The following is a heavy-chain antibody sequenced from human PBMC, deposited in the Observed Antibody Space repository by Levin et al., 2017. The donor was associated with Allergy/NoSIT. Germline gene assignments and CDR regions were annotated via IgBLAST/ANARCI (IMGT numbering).Heavy chain of an antibody. CDR1: GGSISSGGYS. V-gene: IGHV4-30-2*01. CDR3: ASLSMDTAMSIPTSPPGMDV. D-gene: IGHD5-18*01. CDR2: IYHSGST. J-gene: IGHJ6*02. Sequence: SETLSLTCAVSGGSISSGGYSWSWIRQPPGKGLEWIGYIYHSGSTYYNPSLKSRVTISVDRSKNQFSLKLSSVTAADTAVYYCASLSMDTAMSIPTSPPGMDVWGQGTTVTVSS.